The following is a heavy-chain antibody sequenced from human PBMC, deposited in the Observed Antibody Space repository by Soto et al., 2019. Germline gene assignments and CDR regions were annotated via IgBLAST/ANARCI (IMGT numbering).Heavy chain of an antibody. D-gene: IGHD6-6*01. CDR2: IFYSGST. V-gene: IGHV4-59*08. Sequence: SETLSLTCTVSGGSISSYYWSWIRQPPGKGLEWIGYIFYSGSTNYNPSLKSRVTISLDTSKNQFYLRLRSVTAADTAVYYCARLYSSSSVWFDPWGQGTLVTVSS. J-gene: IGHJ5*02. CDR1: GGSISSYY. CDR3: ARLYSSSSVWFDP.